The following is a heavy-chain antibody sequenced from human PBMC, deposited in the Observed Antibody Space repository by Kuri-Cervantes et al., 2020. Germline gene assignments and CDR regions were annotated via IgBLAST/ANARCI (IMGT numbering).Heavy chain of an antibody. CDR1: GFTFSSYG. CDR2: IWSDGSNK. J-gene: IGHJ4*02. CDR3: ARKFLKQWLVREFDY. D-gene: IGHD6-19*01. V-gene: IGHV3-33*01. Sequence: GGSLRLSCAASGFTFSSYGMHWVRQAPGKGLEWVAVIWSDGSNKYYADSVKGRFTISRDNSKNTLYLQMNSLRAEDTAVYYCARKFLKQWLVREFDYWGQGTLVTVSS.